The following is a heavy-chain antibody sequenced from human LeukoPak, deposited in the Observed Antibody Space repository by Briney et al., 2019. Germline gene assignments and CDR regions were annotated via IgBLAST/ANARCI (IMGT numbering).Heavy chain of an antibody. J-gene: IGHJ4*02. CDR2: IDYSGTYI. CDR3: ARDCEMGYSHVC. V-gene: IGHV3-21*06. D-gene: IGHD5-18*01. CDR1: GNSIRSYR. Sequence: GGSLRLSCVVSGNSIRSYRMNWVRQAPGKGLEWVSTIDYSGTYINYTGSLGGRFTISRDDASHSLYLQINSLRADDTAIYYCARDCEMGYSHVCWGQGTLVTVSS.